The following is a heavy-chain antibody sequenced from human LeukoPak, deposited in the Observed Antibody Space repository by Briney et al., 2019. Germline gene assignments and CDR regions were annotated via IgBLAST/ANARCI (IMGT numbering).Heavy chain of an antibody. CDR2: ISYDGSNK. Sequence: GGSLRLSCAASGFTFSSYAMHWVRQAPGKGLEWVAVISYDGSNKYYADSVKGRFTISRDNSKNTLYLQVNSLRAEDTAVYYCARTTYYYDSSGYAYWGQGTLVTVSS. CDR3: ARTTYYYDSSGYAY. CDR1: GFTFSSYA. J-gene: IGHJ4*02. V-gene: IGHV3-30-3*01. D-gene: IGHD3-22*01.